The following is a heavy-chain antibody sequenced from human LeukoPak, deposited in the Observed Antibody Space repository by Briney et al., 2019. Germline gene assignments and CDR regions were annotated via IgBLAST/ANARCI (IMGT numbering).Heavy chain of an antibody. CDR1: GYTFTGYY. J-gene: IGHJ4*02. D-gene: IGHD3-10*01. CDR2: INPNSGGT. Sequence: ASVKVSCKASGYTFTGYYMHWVRQAPGQGLEWMGWINPNSGGTNYAQKFQGRVTMTRDTSISTAYVEPSRLRSDDTAVYYCAREPHYYGSGSGDYWGQGTLVTVSS. V-gene: IGHV1-2*02. CDR3: AREPHYYGSGSGDY.